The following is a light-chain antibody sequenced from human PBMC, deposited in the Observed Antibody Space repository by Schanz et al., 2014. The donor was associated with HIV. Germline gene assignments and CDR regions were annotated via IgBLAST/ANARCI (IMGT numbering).Light chain of an antibody. Sequence: DIQMTQSPSSLSASVGDRVTITCRASQGIGNDLGWYQQRAGKAPKRLIYAASSLDGGVPSRFSGRGSGTEFTLTISNLEPDDFAIYYCQQYDSYPYTFGQGTKLEI. CDR1: QGIGND. CDR3: QQYDSYPYT. CDR2: AAS. V-gene: IGKV1-17*02. J-gene: IGKJ2*01.